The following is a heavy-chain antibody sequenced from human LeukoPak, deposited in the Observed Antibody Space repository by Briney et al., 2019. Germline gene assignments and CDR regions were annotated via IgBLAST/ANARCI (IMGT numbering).Heavy chain of an antibody. CDR3: ARELATMLYYFDY. V-gene: IGHV4-61*02. Sequence: KTLQTLSLTCTVSGGSISSGSYYWRWIRQPAGKGLEWIGRIYTSGSTNYNPSLKSRVTISVDTSKNQFSLKLSSVTAADTAVYYCARELATMLYYFDYWGQGTLVTVSS. CDR2: IYTSGST. CDR1: GGSISSGSYY. D-gene: IGHD5-24*01. J-gene: IGHJ4*02.